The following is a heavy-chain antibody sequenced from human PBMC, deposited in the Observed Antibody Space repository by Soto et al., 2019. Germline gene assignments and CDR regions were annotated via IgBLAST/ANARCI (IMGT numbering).Heavy chain of an antibody. CDR2: IHYSGTT. CDR3: AAGEASRRNLDQYYLDF. Sequence: SETLSLTCTVSGVSMRNYFWTWIRQAPGKGLEWIGYIHYSGTTSFFPSYNPSLRSRVTISEDTSKNQFSLKLLSVTTADTAVYFCAAGEASRRNLDQYYLDFWGQGTLVTVSS. V-gene: IGHV4-59*01. D-gene: IGHD2-2*01. J-gene: IGHJ4*02. CDR1: GVSMRNYF.